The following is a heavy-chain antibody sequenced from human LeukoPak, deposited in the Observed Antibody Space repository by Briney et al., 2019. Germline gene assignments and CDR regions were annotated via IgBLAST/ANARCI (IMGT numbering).Heavy chain of an antibody. J-gene: IGHJ4*02. CDR1: GSTFSSYT. D-gene: IGHD1-1*01. V-gene: IGHV3-21*01. Sequence: PGGSLRLSCAASGSTFSSYTMNWVRQAPGKGLEWVSSISSSGDYIYYADSVKGRFTISRDNAQNSLYLQMNSLRAEDTAVYYCASGSNKGDYWGQGTLVTVSS. CDR2: ISSSGDYI. CDR3: ASGSNKGDY.